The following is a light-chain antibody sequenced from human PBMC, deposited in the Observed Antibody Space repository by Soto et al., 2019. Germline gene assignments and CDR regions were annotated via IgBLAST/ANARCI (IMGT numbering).Light chain of an antibody. V-gene: IGLV1-51*01. J-gene: IGLJ2*01. CDR3: ATWDYSLTGEV. CDR2: DNN. Sequence: QSVLTQPPSVSAAPGQKVTISCSGSSSNIGNNYVSWYQQLPGTAPKLLIYDNNKRPSGIPARFAGSKSGTSGTLDITGLQTGDEADYYCATWDYSLTGEVFGGGTKLTVL. CDR1: SSNIGNNY.